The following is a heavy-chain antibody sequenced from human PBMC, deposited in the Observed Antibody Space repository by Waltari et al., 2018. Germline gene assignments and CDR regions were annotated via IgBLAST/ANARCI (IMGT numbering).Heavy chain of an antibody. D-gene: IGHD3-22*01. CDR2: VYYSGST. CDR1: GGSIRSYY. V-gene: IGHV4-59*01. J-gene: IGHJ5*02. CDR3: ARVLKYYYDSSGYPDR. Sequence: QVQLQESGPGLVKPSETLSLTCPVSGGSIRSYYWSWIRQPPGKGLEWIGYVYYSGSTNYNPSLKSRVTISVDTSKNQFSLKLSSVTAADTAVYYCARVLKYYYDSSGYPDRWGQGTLVTVSS.